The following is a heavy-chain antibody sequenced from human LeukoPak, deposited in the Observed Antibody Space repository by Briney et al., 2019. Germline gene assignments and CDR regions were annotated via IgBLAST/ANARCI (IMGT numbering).Heavy chain of an antibody. CDR2: IFYSGRT. D-gene: IGHD2-2*01. V-gene: IGHV4-31*03. J-gene: IGHJ3*02. Sequence: SETLSLTCTVSGVSISSGSYYWSWIRQHPGKGLEWIVYIFYSGRTFYNPSLKSRVNISIDTSKNQFSLELTSVTAADTAVYYCARPKGAGRCSSTSCYGAFDIWGQGAMVTVSS. CDR3: ARPKGAGRCSSTSCYGAFDI. CDR1: GVSISSGSYY.